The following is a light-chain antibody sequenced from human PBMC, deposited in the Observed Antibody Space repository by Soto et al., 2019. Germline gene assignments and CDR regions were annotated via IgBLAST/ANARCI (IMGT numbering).Light chain of an antibody. Sequence: QSVLTPPPSASRSPGQSFTICCPGSNSDVGGYNYVSWYQQYPGKAPKLIIYEVNERPSGVPDRFSGSKSGNTASLTVSGLQTADEADYYCSSYAGSNWYVFGTGTKVTVL. J-gene: IGLJ1*01. CDR1: NSDVGGYNY. CDR2: EVN. V-gene: IGLV2-8*01. CDR3: SSYAGSNWYV.